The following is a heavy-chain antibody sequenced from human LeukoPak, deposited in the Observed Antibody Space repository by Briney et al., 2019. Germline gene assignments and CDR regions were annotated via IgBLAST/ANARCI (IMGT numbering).Heavy chain of an antibody. CDR1: GFTFSSYA. V-gene: IGHV3-23*01. D-gene: IGHD6-13*01. Sequence: GGSLRLSCTASGFTFSSYAMSWVRQAPGKGLEWVSVISASGDSTYYADSVKGRFTISRDNAKNSLYLQMNSLRDEDTAVYYCARRGYSSSWCSFDYWGQGTLVTVSS. J-gene: IGHJ4*02. CDR2: ISASGDST. CDR3: ARRGYSSSWCSFDY.